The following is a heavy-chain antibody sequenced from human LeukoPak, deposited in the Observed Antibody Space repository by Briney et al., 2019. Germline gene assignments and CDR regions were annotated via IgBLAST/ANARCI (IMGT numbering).Heavy chain of an antibody. D-gene: IGHD6-13*01. CDR3: AKGGSSWQPYYYGMDV. V-gene: IGHV3-23*01. CDR2: ISGSGGGT. CDR1: GFTFSSYA. J-gene: IGHJ6*02. Sequence: GGSLRLSCAASGFTFSSYAMSWVRQAPGKGLEWVSAISGSGGGTYYADSVKGRFTISRDNSKNTLYLQMNSLRAEDTAVYYCAKGGSSWQPYYYGMDVWGQGTTVTVSS.